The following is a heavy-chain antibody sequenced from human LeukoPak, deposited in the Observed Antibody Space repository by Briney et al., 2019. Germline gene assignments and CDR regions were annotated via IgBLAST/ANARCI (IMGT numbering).Heavy chain of an antibody. CDR3: ARDIDNGDYVVY. J-gene: IGHJ4*02. Sequence: GSLRLSCAASGFTFSSYAMSWVRQAPGMGLEWVSSIGSSGDITYYADSVKGRFTISRDNSKNTLYLQMNSLRAEDTAVYYCARDIDNGDYVVYWGQGTLATVSS. V-gene: IGHV3-23*01. D-gene: IGHD4-17*01. CDR2: IGSSGDIT. CDR1: GFTFSSYA.